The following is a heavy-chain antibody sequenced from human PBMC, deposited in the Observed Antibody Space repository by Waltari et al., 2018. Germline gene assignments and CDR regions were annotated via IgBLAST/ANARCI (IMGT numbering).Heavy chain of an antibody. J-gene: IGHJ3*01. CDR1: GGSITSNRNY. CDR3: ATYIGASIGTAAFDV. V-gene: IGHV4-39*01. CDR2: VSYSGAT. Sequence: QLHLQESGPGLVKPSETLSLTCSVSGGSITSNRNYWAWIRQPPGKGLEWTATVSYSGATYNNPSLKSRVTISVDTSKNQFSLKLSSVTAADTALYYCATYIGASIGTAAFDVWGQGTMVTVSS. D-gene: IGHD3-16*01.